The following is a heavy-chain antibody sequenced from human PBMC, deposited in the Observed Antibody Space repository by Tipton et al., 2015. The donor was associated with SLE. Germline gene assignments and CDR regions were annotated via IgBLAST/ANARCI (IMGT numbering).Heavy chain of an antibody. CDR3: AGLGGSPPDP. CDR1: GGTFSNYA. CDR2: IIPILGTT. Sequence: QSGPEVKKPGSSVKVSCKASGGTFSNYAISWVRQAPGQGLEWMGGIIPILGTTNYAQKFQGRVTITADESTYTAYMEMRSLRSDDTAVYYCAGLGGSPPDPWGQGTLVTVSS. D-gene: IGHD3-16*01. J-gene: IGHJ5*02. V-gene: IGHV1-69*01.